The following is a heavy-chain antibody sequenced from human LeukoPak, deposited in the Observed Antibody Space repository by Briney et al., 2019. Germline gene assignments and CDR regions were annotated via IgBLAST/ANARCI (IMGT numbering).Heavy chain of an antibody. CDR2: IDRNGDST. J-gene: IGHJ6*03. V-gene: IGHV3-20*04. CDR3: ARGAESGGSYDSLYYYYMDV. CDR1: GFNFDDYG. D-gene: IGHD3-3*01. Sequence: PGGSLRLSCAASGFNFDDYGMSWVRQGPGKGLEWVSGIDRNGDSTGYADSVKGRFTISRDNAKNSLYLQMNSLRAEDTAVYYCARGAESGGSYDSLYYYYMDVWGKGTTVTVSS.